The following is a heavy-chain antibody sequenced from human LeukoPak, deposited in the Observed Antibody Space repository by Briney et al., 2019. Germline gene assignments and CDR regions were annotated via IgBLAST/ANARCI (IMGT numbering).Heavy chain of an antibody. CDR3: ARALYNHGWFPDYFDY. J-gene: IGHJ4*02. D-gene: IGHD6-19*01. CDR2: LYSGGNT. V-gene: IGHV3-53*01. CDR1: GFTVSSNY. Sequence: PGGSLRLSCAVSGFTVSSNYMSWVRQAPGKGLEWVSVLYSGGNTYYADSVKGRFTISRDNANNSLYLQMDSLRAEDTAVYYCARALYNHGWFPDYFDYWGRGTLVTVSS.